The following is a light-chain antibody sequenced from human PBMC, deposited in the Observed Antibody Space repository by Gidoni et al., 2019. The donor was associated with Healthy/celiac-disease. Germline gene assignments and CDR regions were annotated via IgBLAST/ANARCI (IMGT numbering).Light chain of an antibody. V-gene: IGKV3D-20*01. CDR1: QRVSSSY. CDR2: DAS. CDR3: QQYGSSPWT. Sequence: ECVLTHSAATLSLSPGERATPSCGASQRVSSSYLAWYQQKPGLAPRLLIYDASSRATGIPDRFSGSGSGTDFTLTISRLEPEDFAVYYCQQYGSSPWTFGQGTKLEIK. J-gene: IGKJ2*02.